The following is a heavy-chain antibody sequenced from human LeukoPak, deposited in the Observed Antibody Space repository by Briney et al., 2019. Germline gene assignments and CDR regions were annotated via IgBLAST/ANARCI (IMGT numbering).Heavy chain of an antibody. Sequence: GGSLRLSCAASGFPFSSYAMHWVRQAPGKGLEYVSAICSNAACAYYADSVRGRFTISRDNSKNTVYLQTNSLRAEDTALYYCVRDRDSTGYYDYWGQGTLVTVSS. V-gene: IGHV3-64*04. D-gene: IGHD3-22*01. J-gene: IGHJ4*02. CDR1: GFPFSSYA. CDR2: ICSNAACA. CDR3: VRDRDSTGYYDY.